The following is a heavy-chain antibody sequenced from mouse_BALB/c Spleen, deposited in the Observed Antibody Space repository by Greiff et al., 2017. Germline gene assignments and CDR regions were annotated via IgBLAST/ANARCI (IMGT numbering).Heavy chain of an antibody. J-gene: IGHJ3*01. CDR3: AREGYDYPFAY. CDR1: GYTFSSYW. Sequence: VQLQQSGAELMKPGASVKISCKATGYTFSSYWIEWVKQRPGHGLEWIGEILPGSGSTNYNEKFKGKATFTADTSSNTAYMQLSSLTSEDSAVYYCAREGYDYPFAYWGQGTLVTVSA. CDR2: ILPGSGST. D-gene: IGHD2-4*01. V-gene: IGHV1-9*01.